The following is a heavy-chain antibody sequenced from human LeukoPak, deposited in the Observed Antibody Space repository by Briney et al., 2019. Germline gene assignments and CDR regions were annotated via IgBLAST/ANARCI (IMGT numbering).Heavy chain of an antibody. CDR2: IVYSGST. Sequence: PSETLSLTCTVSGGSITINNYYWAWVRQPPGQGLWWIGSIVYSGSTYYSPCLKSRVTISVDTSKNQFSLNLISVTAADTAVYYCARHEVNPNFDYWGQGTLVTVSS. J-gene: IGHJ4*02. V-gene: IGHV4-39*01. CDR3: ARHEVNPNFDY. CDR1: GGSITINNYY.